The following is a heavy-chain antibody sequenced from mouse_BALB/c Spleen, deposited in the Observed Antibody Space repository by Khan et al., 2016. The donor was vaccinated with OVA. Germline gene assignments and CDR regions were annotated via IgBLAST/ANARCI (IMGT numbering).Heavy chain of an antibody. CDR2: INPSTGYT. CDR3: ERRGLRWDFDY. J-gene: IGHJ2*01. CDR1: GYTFINYW. D-gene: IGHD1-1*01. V-gene: IGHV1-7*01. Sequence: QVQLKQSGAELAKPGASVKMSCKASGYTFINYWILWVKQRPGQGLEWIGYINPSTGYTEYNQNFKDKATLTADKSSSTAYMQLSSLTSEDSAVYYCERRGLRWDFDYWGHGTTLTVSS.